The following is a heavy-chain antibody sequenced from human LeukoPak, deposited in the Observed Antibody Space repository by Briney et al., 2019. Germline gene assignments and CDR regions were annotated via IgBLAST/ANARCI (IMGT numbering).Heavy chain of an antibody. V-gene: IGHV4-34*01. CDR1: GGSFSGYY. J-gene: IGHJ6*03. D-gene: IGHD2-15*01. Sequence: SGTLSLTCAVYGGSFSGYYWSWIRPPPGKGLEWIGEINHSGSTNYNPSLKSRVTISVDTSKNQFSLKLSSVTAADTAVYYCATLRVAATRYYYYYRDVWGKGTTVTISS. CDR2: INHSGST. CDR3: ATLRVAATRYYYYYRDV.